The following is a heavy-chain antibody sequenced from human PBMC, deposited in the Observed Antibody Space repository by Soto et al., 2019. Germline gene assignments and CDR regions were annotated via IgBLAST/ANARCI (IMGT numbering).Heavy chain of an antibody. V-gene: IGHV4-38-2*01. Sequence: SETLSLTCAVSGYSIASGYYWAWIRQSPGKGLEWIGSIYHAGRVYYNPSLNSRVAVSLDTSKNHFSLKLTSVTAADTAVYYCARTFDYYGMDVWGQGTTGTVS. CDR3: ARTFDYYGMDV. CDR1: GYSIASGYY. CDR2: IYHAGRV. J-gene: IGHJ6*02.